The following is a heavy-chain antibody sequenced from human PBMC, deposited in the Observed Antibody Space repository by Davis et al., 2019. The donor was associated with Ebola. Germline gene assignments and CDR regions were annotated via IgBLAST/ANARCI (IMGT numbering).Heavy chain of an antibody. Sequence: GESLKISCAASGFTFSSYSMNWVRQAPGKGLEWVSSISSSSSYIYYADSVRGRFTISRDNAKNSLYLQMNSLRAEDTAVYYCAREGYSGYDYVGGFYFDYWGQGTLVTVSS. V-gene: IGHV3-21*01. D-gene: IGHD5-12*01. CDR3: AREGYSGYDYVGGFYFDY. CDR2: ISSSSSYI. J-gene: IGHJ4*02. CDR1: GFTFSSYS.